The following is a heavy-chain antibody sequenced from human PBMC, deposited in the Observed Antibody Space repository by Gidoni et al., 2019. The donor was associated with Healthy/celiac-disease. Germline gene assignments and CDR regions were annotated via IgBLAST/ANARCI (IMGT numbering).Heavy chain of an antibody. J-gene: IGHJ6*02. D-gene: IGHD2-2*01. CDR3: AKAVVPANPRPLYYYYYGMDV. V-gene: IGHV3-9*01. CDR1: GFPFDDSA. CDR2: MSWKSGSI. Sequence: EVQLVESGGGFVRPGRSLSLSCAASGFPFDDSAMHLGRKAPGKGLEWVGGMSWKSGSIGYADSVKGRLTISRDNAKNSLYLQMNSLRAEDTALYYCAKAVVPANPRPLYYYYYGMDVWGQGTTVTVSS.